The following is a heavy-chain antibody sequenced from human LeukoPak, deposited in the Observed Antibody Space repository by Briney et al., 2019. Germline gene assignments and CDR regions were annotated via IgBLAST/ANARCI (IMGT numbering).Heavy chain of an antibody. Sequence: GGSLRLSCVASGLTFDDYTFHWVRQAPGKGLEGVSLISRYGTYTYYADSVKGRFTISRDNRKNFVFLQMSSLRTEDTALYYCTKDRYCTTTNCPLDYWGQGTLVTVSS. CDR1: GLTFDDYT. CDR3: TKDRYCTTTNCPLDY. V-gene: IGHV3-43*01. D-gene: IGHD2-2*01. J-gene: IGHJ4*02. CDR2: ISRYGTYT.